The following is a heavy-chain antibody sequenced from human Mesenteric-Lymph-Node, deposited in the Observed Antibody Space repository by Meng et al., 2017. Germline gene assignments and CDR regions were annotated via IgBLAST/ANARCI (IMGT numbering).Heavy chain of an antibody. J-gene: IGHJ4*02. Sequence: SETLSLTCTVSGGSVSSGSYYWSWIRQPPGKGLEWIGYIYYSGSTNYNPSLKSRVTISVDTSKNQFSLKLSSVTAADTAVYYCARGLWFRYWGQGTLVTVSS. D-gene: IGHD3-10*01. CDR3: ARGLWFRY. CDR2: IYYSGST. V-gene: IGHV4-61*01. CDR1: GGSVSSGSYY.